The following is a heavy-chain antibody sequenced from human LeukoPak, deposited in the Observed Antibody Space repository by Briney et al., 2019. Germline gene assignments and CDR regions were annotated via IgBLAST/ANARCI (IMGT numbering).Heavy chain of an antibody. Sequence: GGSLRLSCAASGFTFSSYAMSWVRQAPGKGLEWVSAISGSGGSTYYADSVKGRFTVSRDNSKNTLYLQMNSLRAEDTAVYYCAKGARTGDDSSGYYYVDWGQGTLVTVSS. CDR1: GFTFSSYA. CDR2: ISGSGGST. V-gene: IGHV3-23*01. D-gene: IGHD3-22*01. CDR3: AKGARTGDDSSGYYYVD. J-gene: IGHJ4*02.